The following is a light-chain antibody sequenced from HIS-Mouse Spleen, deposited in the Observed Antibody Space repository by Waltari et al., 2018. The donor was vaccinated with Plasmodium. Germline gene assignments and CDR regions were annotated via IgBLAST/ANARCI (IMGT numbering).Light chain of an antibody. CDR2: DES. CDR3: QVWDSSSDHWV. CDR1: NIGSKS. J-gene: IGLJ3*02. V-gene: IGLV3-21*03. Sequence: SYVLTQPPSVSVAPGKTARITCGGNNIGSKSVPWYQKKPGQAPVLVVYDESDRPSGIPERFSGANSGNTASLTSSRVEAGDEADYYCQVWDSSSDHWVFGGGTKLTVL.